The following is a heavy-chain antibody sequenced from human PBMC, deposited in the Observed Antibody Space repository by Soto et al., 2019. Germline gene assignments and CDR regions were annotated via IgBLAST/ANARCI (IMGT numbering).Heavy chain of an antibody. J-gene: IGHJ6*02. CDR3: ARGGWSMDV. CDR2: IYYSGST. V-gene: IGHV4-4*02. Sequence: SETLSLTCAVSGGSISSSNWWSWVRQPPGKGLEWIGYIYYSGSTNYNPSLKSRVTISVDTSKNQFSLKLSSVTAADTAVYYCARGGWSMDVWGRGTTVTVSS. D-gene: IGHD2-15*01. CDR1: GGSISSSNW.